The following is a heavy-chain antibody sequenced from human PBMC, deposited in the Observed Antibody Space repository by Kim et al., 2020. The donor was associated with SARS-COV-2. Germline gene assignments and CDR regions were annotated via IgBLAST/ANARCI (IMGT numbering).Heavy chain of an antibody. CDR1: GDSVSSNSAA. CDR3: ARIPRNYDFWSGYDPHYYYGMDV. J-gene: IGHJ6*02. V-gene: IGHV6-1*01. Sequence: SQTLSLTCAISGDSVSSNSAAWNWIRQSPSRGLEWLGRTYYRSKWYNDYAVSVKSRITINPDTSKNQFSLQLNSVTPEDTAVYYCARIPRNYDFWSGYDPHYYYGMDVWGQGTTVTVSS. CDR2: TYYRSKWYN. D-gene: IGHD3-3*01.